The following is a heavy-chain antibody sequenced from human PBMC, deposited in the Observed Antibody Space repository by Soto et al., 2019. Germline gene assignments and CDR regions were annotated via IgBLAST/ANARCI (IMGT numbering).Heavy chain of an antibody. CDR3: AREPTMVRGGWFDP. J-gene: IGHJ5*02. D-gene: IGHD3-10*01. V-gene: IGHV1-69*01. CDR1: GGTFSSYA. Sequence: QVQLVQSGAEVKKPGSSVKVSCKASGGTFSSYAISWVRQAPGQGLEWMGGIIPIFGTANYAQKFQGRVTITADESTSTAYRELSSLRSEDTAGYYWAREPTMVRGGWFDPWGQGTLVTVSS. CDR2: IIPIFGTA.